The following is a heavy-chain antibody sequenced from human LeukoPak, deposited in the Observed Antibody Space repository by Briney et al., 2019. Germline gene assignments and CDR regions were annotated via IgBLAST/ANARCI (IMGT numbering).Heavy chain of an antibody. J-gene: IGHJ4*02. Sequence: GGSLRLSCAASGFTVSSNYMSWVRQAPGKGLEWVSVIYSGGSTYYADSVKGRFTISRDNSKNTLYLQMNSLRAEDTAVYYCARGSSSGRGALDYWGQGTLVTVSS. D-gene: IGHD6-6*01. CDR2: IYSGGST. CDR3: ARGSSSGRGALDY. V-gene: IGHV3-66*01. CDR1: GFTVSSNY.